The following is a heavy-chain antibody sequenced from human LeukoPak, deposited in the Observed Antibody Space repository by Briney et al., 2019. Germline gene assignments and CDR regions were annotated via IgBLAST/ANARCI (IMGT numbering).Heavy chain of an antibody. D-gene: IGHD6-19*01. Sequence: KDGGSLRLSCAASGFSFSSYNMNWVRQAPGKGLEWVSSIDTTSAYIHYADSVKGRFTISRDNAKNSLYLQMNSLRAEDTAVYYCARDLGYSSGPNYWGQGTRVTVSS. CDR2: IDTTSAYI. CDR3: ARDLGYSSGPNY. CDR1: GFSFSSYN. J-gene: IGHJ4*02. V-gene: IGHV3-21*01.